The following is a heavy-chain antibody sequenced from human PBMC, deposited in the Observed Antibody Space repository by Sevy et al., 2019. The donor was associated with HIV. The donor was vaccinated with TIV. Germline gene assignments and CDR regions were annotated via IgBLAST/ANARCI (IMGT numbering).Heavy chain of an antibody. D-gene: IGHD2-8*02. CDR3: ARETTGAFDI. Sequence: GGSLRLSCAASGFTFSSYEMNWVRQAPGKGLEWFSYISSSGSTIYYADSVKGRFTISRDNAKNSLYLQMNSLRAEDTAVYYCARETTGAFDIWGQGTMVTVSS. CDR1: GFTFSSYE. V-gene: IGHV3-48*03. CDR2: ISSSGSTI. J-gene: IGHJ3*02.